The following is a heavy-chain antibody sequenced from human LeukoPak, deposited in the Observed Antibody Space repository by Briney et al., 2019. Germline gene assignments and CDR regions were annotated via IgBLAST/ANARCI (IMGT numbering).Heavy chain of an antibody. CDR1: GFMFSSFS. Sequence: GGSLRLSCAGSGFMFSSFSMSWVRHVPGKGLEWVSTISAGGSTYYADSVTGRFTISRDNSKNTLFLQMNSLRAEDTAIYYCAKRPAAVRGVIPYLDYWGQGTLVTVSS. CDR2: ISAGGST. J-gene: IGHJ4*02. D-gene: IGHD3-10*02. CDR3: AKRPAAVRGVIPYLDY. V-gene: IGHV3-23*01.